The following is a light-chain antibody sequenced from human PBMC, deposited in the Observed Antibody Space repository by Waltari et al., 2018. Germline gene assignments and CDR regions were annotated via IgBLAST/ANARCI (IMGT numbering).Light chain of an antibody. CDR2: AAS. CDR1: QGIRNY. CDR3: QKYDSAPAST. V-gene: IGKV1-27*01. J-gene: IGKJ5*01. Sequence: DIQMTQSPSSLSASLGDRVTITCRASQGIRNYLAWYQQKPGKVPKLLIYAASILQPGVPSRVRGSGSGTEFTLAISILKPEDVATYYCQKYDSAPASTFGQGTRLEIK.